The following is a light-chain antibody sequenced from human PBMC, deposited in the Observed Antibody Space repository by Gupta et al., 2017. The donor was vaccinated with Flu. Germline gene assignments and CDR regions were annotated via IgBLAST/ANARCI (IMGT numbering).Light chain of an antibody. CDR3: ATWDDSLNARV. CDR2: SND. J-gene: IGLJ3*02. CDR1: SPNIGSNT. V-gene: IGLV1-44*01. Sequence: QSVLTQPPSASGTPGQSVTVSCSGSSPNIGSNTVNWYQQLPGTAPKILIYSNDQRPSGVPDRFSGSKSGTSASLAISGLHSEDEADYYCATWDDSLNARVFGGGTKLTVL.